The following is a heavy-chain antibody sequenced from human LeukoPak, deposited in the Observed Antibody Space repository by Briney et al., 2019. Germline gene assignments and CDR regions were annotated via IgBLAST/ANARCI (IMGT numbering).Heavy chain of an antibody. CDR2: INPNSGGT. CDR1: GYTFTGYY. D-gene: IGHD3-3*01. V-gene: IGHV1-2*02. J-gene: IGHJ4*02. Sequence: VSVKVSCKASGYTFTGYYMHWVRQAPGQGLEWMGWINPNSGGTNYAQKFQGRVTMTRDTSISTAYMELSSLRSEDTAVYYCATRILGVDFWSGYYNLDYWGQGTLVTVSS. CDR3: ATRILGVDFWSGYYNLDY.